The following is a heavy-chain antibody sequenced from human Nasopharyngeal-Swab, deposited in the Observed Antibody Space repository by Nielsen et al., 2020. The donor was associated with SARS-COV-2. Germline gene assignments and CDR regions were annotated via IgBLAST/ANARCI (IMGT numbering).Heavy chain of an antibody. V-gene: IGHV1-46*01. CDR1: GYTFTSYY. Sequence: ASVKASCKASGYTFTSYYMHWVRQAPGQGLEWMGIINPSGGSTSYAQKFQGRVTMTRDTSTSTVYMELSSLRSEDTAVYYCARDLPYETLLWFGELYLGAFDIWGQGTMVTVSS. J-gene: IGHJ3*02. D-gene: IGHD3-10*01. CDR3: ARDLPYETLLWFGELYLGAFDI. CDR2: INPSGGST.